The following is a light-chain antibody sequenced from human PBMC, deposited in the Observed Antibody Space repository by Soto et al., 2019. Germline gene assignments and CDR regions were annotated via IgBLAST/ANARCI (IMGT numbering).Light chain of an antibody. Sequence: DIQMTQSPSSLSASVGDRVTITCRASQSISSYLNWYQQKPGKATKLLIYAASSLQRGVPSRFSGSGSGTDFTLTIISLQPEDFAAYYCQQSYTAPLTFGGGTKVYLK. CDR2: AAS. CDR1: QSISSY. J-gene: IGKJ4*01. V-gene: IGKV1-39*01. CDR3: QQSYTAPLT.